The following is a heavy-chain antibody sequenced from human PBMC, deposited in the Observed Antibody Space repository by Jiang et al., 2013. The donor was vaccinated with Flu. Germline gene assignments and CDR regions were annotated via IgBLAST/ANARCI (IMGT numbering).Heavy chain of an antibody. Sequence: GSGLVKPSETLSLTCTVSGDSIKGSHSYWAWIRQPPGKGLEWIGSVYFSGTTYYSPSLKSRVTMSVDTSKNQFSLSLRSLSAADTAVYYCARNAWELLSSKFDYWGQGSLVTVSS. D-gene: IGHD2/OR15-2a*01. CDR2: VYFSGTT. CDR3: ARNAWELLSSKFDY. CDR1: GDSIKGSHSY. J-gene: IGHJ4*02. V-gene: IGHV4-39*01.